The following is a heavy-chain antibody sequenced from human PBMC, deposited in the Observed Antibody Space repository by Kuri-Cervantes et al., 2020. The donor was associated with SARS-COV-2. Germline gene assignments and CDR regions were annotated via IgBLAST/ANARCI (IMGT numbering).Heavy chain of an antibody. CDR2: FDPEDGET. CDR1: GYTLTELS. V-gene: IGHV1-24*01. Sequence: ASVKVSCMVSGYTLTELSMHWVRQAPGKGLERMGGFDPEDGETIYAQKFQCRVTMTEDTSTDTAYMELTSLRSEETAVYYCATGAGWLRLRGYYFDYWGQGTLVTVSS. CDR3: ATGAGWLRLRGYYFDY. D-gene: IGHD5-12*01. J-gene: IGHJ4*02.